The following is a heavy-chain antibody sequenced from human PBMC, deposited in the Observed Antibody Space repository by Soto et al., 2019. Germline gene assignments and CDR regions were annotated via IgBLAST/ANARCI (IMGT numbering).Heavy chain of an antibody. J-gene: IGHJ4*02. D-gene: IGHD3-10*01. Sequence: QVQLVESGGGVVQPGRSPRLSCAASGFTFSSYGMHWVRQAPGKGLEWVAVISYDGSNKYYADSVKGRFTISRDNSKNTLYLQMNSLRAEDTAVYYCAKGSGNGQTHFDYWGQGTLVTVSS. V-gene: IGHV3-30*18. CDR2: ISYDGSNK. CDR1: GFTFSSYG. CDR3: AKGSGNGQTHFDY.